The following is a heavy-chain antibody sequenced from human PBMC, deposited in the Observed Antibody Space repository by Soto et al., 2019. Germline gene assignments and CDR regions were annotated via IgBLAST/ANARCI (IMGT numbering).Heavy chain of an antibody. CDR2: INHSGST. CDR1: GGSFSGYY. V-gene: IGHV4-34*01. CDR3: ARFSDSSGYYLPDY. D-gene: IGHD3-22*01. Sequence: SETLSLTCAVYGGSFSGYYWSWIRQPPGKGLEWIGEINHSGSTNYNPSLKSRVTISVDTSKNQFSLKLSSVTAADTAVYYCARFSDSSGYYLPDYWGQGTLVTVSS. J-gene: IGHJ4*02.